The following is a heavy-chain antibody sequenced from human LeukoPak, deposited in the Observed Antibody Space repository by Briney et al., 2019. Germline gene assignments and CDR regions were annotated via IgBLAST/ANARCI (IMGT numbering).Heavy chain of an antibody. CDR1: GFTFSYYG. CDR3: ARGNYDSSGYLDQ. J-gene: IGHJ5*02. V-gene: IGHV3-33*01. CDR2: IWYDGSNK. D-gene: IGHD3-22*01. Sequence: GGSLRHSCAAAGFTFSYYGMHWVRQAPGKGLEWVAVIWYDGSNKYYADSVKGRFTITRDNSKNTLYLQMNSLRAEDTAVYYCARGNYDSSGYLDQWGQGTLVTVSS.